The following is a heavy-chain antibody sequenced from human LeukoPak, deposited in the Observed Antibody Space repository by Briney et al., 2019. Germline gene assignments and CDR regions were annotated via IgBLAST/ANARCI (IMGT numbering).Heavy chain of an antibody. CDR2: IYYSGST. V-gene: IGHV4-39*01. D-gene: IGHD1-26*01. CDR3: ARQASGNYLTFDY. CDR1: GGSISSSSYY. J-gene: IGHJ4*02. Sequence: SETLSLTCTVSGGSISSSSYYWGWIRQPPGKGLEWIGSIYYSGSTYYNSSLKSRVTISVDTSKNHFSLKLTSVTAADTAVYYCARQASGNYLTFDYWGQGTLVTVSS.